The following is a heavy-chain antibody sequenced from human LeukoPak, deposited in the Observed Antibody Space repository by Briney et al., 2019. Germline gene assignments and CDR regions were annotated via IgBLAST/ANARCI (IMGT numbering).Heavy chain of an antibody. CDR1: SGSLSGYY. J-gene: IGHJ2*01. Sequence: PSETLSLTCGVSSGSLSGYYWGSIRQPPGGGLEWLGEITHSGSPNYNPSLKSRVTISGDTSKKQFSLNLKSVTAADTGVYYCARGVDLWGRGTPVTVSS. CDR2: ITHSGSP. V-gene: IGHV4-34*01. CDR3: ARGVDL.